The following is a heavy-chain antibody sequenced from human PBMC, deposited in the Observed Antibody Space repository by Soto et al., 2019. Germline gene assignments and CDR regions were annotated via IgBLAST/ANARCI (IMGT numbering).Heavy chain of an antibody. CDR1: GYTFTSYG. Sequence: QVQLVQSGAEVKKPGASVKVSCKASGYTFTSYGISWVPQAPGQGLEWMGWISAYNGNTNYAQKLQGRVTMTPDTSTNTAYMELRNLRSDDTAVYYCARVIAAAADFDYWGQGTLVTVSS. CDR3: ARVIAAAADFDY. V-gene: IGHV1-18*01. CDR2: ISAYNGNT. J-gene: IGHJ4*02. D-gene: IGHD6-13*01.